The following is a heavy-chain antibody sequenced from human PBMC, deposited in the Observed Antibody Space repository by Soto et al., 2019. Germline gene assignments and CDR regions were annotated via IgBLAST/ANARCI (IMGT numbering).Heavy chain of an antibody. J-gene: IGHJ6*03. CDR2: IYYSGST. CDR3: TRLDYDILTGYNLVYYYYYMDV. D-gene: IGHD3-9*01. CDR1: GDSISSSSYY. V-gene: IGHV4-39*01. Sequence: PSETLSLTYTVAGDSISSSSYYWGWIRQPPGKGLEWIGSIYYSGSTYYNPSLKSRVTISVDTSKNQFSLKLSSVTAADTAVYYCTRLDYDILTGYNLVYYYYYMDVWGKGTTVTVSS.